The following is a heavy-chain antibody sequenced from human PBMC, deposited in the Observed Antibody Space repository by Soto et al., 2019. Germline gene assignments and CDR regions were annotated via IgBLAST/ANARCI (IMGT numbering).Heavy chain of an antibody. Sequence: QVQLQESGPGLVKPSQTLSLTCTVSGGSISSGGYYWSWIRQHPGQGLEWIGYIYYSGSTYYNTSIKSRVTISVDTSKNQFSLKLSSVTAADTAVYYCARDNSAYDILTGQHGGFDYWGQGTLVTVSS. CDR1: GGSISSGGYY. J-gene: IGHJ4*02. CDR2: IYYSGST. V-gene: IGHV4-31*03. D-gene: IGHD3-9*01. CDR3: ARDNSAYDILTGQHGGFDY.